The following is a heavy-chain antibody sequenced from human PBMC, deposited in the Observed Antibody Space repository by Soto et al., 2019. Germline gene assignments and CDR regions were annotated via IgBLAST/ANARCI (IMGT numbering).Heavy chain of an antibody. V-gene: IGHV4-59*01. CDR3: ARDGDGRMTTNPYYYNGMDV. CDR2: VFYTGRA. D-gene: IGHD4-4*01. Sequence: PSETLSLTCTASGGSLGSYYWSWIRQPPGKGLEWVGYVFYTGRANYNASLKSRVSIALDTSNYQYSLKLTSVTAADTAVYYCARDGDGRMTTNPYYYNGMDVWGPGTTVTVSS. J-gene: IGHJ6*02. CDR1: GGSLGSYY.